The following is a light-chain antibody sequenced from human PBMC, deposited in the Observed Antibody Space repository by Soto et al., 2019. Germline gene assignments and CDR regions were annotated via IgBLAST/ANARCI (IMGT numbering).Light chain of an antibody. V-gene: IGKV3-20*01. CDR3: QQYDGSPLT. J-gene: IGKJ3*01. CDR2: GAS. Sequence: EIELTQSPATLSLSPGERATLSCRASQGLSNNSLAWYQQKPGQSPRLLVYGASTRHTGIPDRFRGSGSGTDFALTISSLEPEDFAMYYCQQYDGSPLTFGPGTKVDIK. CDR1: QGLSNNS.